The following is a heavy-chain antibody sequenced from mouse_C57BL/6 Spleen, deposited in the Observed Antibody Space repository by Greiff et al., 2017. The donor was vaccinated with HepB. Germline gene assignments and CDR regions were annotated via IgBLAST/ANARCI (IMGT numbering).Heavy chain of an antibody. CDR1: GFTFSSYA. CDR3: ARDRWDTLAY. J-gene: IGHJ3*01. CDR2: ISDGGSYT. Sequence: DVKLVESGGGLVKPGGSLKLSCAASGFTFSSYAMSWVRQTPEKRLEWVATISDGGSYTYYPDNVKGRFTISRDNAKNNLYLQMSHLKSEDTAMYYCARDRWDTLAYWGQGTLVTDSA. V-gene: IGHV5-4*01. D-gene: IGHD3-3*01.